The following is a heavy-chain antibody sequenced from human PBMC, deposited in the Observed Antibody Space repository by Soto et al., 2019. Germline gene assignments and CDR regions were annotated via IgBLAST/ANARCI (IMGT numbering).Heavy chain of an antibody. D-gene: IGHD3-10*01. CDR3: ASGKMVRGPRPQYYFYFGMDV. Sequence: QVQLVQSGLEVKKPGASVKVSCKASGYSFTNFGFNWVRQAPGQGLEWMGWVSNYNGNRKYAEKFQGRVTMTTDTSENPAYMDLGSLRSDDTALYYCASGKMVRGPRPQYYFYFGMDVWGQGTTLIVSS. CDR2: VSNYNGNR. CDR1: GYSFTNFG. V-gene: IGHV1-18*01. J-gene: IGHJ6*02.